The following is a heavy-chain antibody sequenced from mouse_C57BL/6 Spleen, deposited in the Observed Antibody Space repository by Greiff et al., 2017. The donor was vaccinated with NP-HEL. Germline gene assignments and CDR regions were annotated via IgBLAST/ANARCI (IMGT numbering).Heavy chain of an antibody. CDR2: IDPSDSYT. J-gene: IGHJ2*01. D-gene: IGHD2-4*01. CDR1: GYTFTSYW. Sequence: QVQLQQPGAELVKPGASVKLSCKASGYTFTSYWMQWVKQRPGQGLEWIGEIDPSDSYTNYNQKFKGKATLTVDTSSSTAYMQLSSLTSEDSAVYYCARRGDDCDYWGQGTTLTVSS. V-gene: IGHV1-50*01. CDR3: ARRGDDCDY.